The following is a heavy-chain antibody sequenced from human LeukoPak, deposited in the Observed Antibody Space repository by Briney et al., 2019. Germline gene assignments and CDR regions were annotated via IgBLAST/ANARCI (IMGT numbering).Heavy chain of an antibody. Sequence: GRSLRLSCAASGFTFSSYAMHWVRQAPGKGLEWVAVISYDGSNKYYADSVKGRFTISRDNSKNTLYLQMNSLRAEDTAVYYCARESGVVIIRYWFDPWGQGTLVTVSS. J-gene: IGHJ5*02. V-gene: IGHV3-30-3*01. CDR3: ARESGVVIIRYWFDP. CDR2: ISYDGSNK. D-gene: IGHD3-3*01. CDR1: GFTFSSYA.